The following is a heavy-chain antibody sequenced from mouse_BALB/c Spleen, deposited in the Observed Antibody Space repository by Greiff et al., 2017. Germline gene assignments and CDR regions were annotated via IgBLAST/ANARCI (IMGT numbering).Heavy chain of an antibody. V-gene: IGHV1-5*01. CDR2: IYPGNSDT. J-gene: IGHJ2*01. CDR3: MGGDGYPFDY. Sequence: EVQLQQSGTVLARPGASVKMSCTASGYTFTSYWMHWVKQRPGQGLEWIGAIYPGNSDTSYNQKFKGKAKLTAVTSTSNAYMELSSLTNEDSAVYYCMGGDGYPFDYWGQGTTLTVSS. CDR1: GYTFTSYW. D-gene: IGHD2-3*01.